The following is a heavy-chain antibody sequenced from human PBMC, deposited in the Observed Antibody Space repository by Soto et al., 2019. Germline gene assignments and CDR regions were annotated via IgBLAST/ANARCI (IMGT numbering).Heavy chain of an antibody. Sequence: LRLSCAASGFTFSSSAMSWVRQAPGKGLEWASAISGSGGSTYYADSVKGRFTISRDNSKNTLYLQMNSLRAEDTAVYYCAKGSYDFWSGYLYYYYGLDVWGQGTTVTVSS. D-gene: IGHD3-3*01. CDR1: GFTFSSSA. J-gene: IGHJ6*02. CDR2: ISGSGGST. V-gene: IGHV3-23*01. CDR3: AKGSYDFWSGYLYYYYGLDV.